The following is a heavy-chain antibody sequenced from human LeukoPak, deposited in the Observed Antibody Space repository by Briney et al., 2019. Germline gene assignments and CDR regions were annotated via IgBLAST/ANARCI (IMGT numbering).Heavy chain of an antibody. V-gene: IGHV3-30*04. D-gene: IGHD2-15*01. Sequence: PGGSLRLSCVASGFPFSDYVFHWVRQAPGKGPEWVAAISDDGDTKYYADSVKGRFTISRDNSQKTLYLEMNTLRPEDTALYHCARDRALVAAYSFHHWGQGTLVIVSS. J-gene: IGHJ4*02. CDR2: ISDDGDTK. CDR1: GFPFSDYV. CDR3: ARDRALVAAYSFHH.